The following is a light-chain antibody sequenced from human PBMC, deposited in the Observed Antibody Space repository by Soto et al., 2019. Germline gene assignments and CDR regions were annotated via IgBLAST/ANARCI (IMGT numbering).Light chain of an antibody. J-gene: IGKJ5*01. CDR2: DAS. V-gene: IGKV3-11*01. CDR1: QSVSSY. CDR3: QQPSTWPHLT. Sequence: EIVLTQSPAILLKTPRERATLSCRASQSVSSYLAWYQQKPGQAPRLLIYDASNRATGIPARFSGSGSGTDFTLTISSLEPEDFEVYYCQQPSTWPHLTCAPGPRLAIK.